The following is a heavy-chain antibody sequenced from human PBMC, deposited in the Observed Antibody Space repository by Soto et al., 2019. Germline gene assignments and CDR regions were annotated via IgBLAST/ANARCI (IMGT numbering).Heavy chain of an antibody. CDR1: GFTFSSYS. D-gene: IGHD2-21*02. CDR2: ISSSSSYI. Sequence: GGSLRLSCAASGFTFSSYSMNWVRQAPGKGLEWVSSISSSSSYIYYADSVKGRFTISRDNAKNSLYLQRNSLRAEDTAVYYCARGDCGGDCPYDYWGQGTLVTVSS. CDR3: ARGDCGGDCPYDY. V-gene: IGHV3-21*01. J-gene: IGHJ4*02.